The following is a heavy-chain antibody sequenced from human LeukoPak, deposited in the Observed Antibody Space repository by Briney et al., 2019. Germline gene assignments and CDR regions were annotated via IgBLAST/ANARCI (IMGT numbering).Heavy chain of an antibody. CDR2: ISYDGSNK. CDR3: ARDRAVATPLTYYYYYGMDV. D-gene: IGHD5-12*01. CDR1: GFTFSSYA. V-gene: IGHV3-30-3*01. J-gene: IGHJ6*02. Sequence: GRSLRLSCAASGFTFSSYAMHWVRQAPGKGLEWAAVISYDGSNKYYADSVKGRFTISRDNSKNTLYLQMNSLRAEDTAVYYCARDRAVATPLTYYYYYGMDVWGQGTTVTVSS.